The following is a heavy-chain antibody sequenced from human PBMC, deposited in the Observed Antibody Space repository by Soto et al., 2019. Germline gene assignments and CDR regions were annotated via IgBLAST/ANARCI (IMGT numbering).Heavy chain of an antibody. CDR2: IYYSGST. CDR1: CGSISSYY. Sequence: PWETPPPTCTFACGSISSYYWIWILQHTGKGLEWIGYIYYSGSTNYNPSLKSRVTISVDTSKNQFSLKLSSVTAADTAVYYCASTPGYCSGGSCSAGAFDIWGQGTMVTVSS. CDR3: ASTPGYCSGGSCSAGAFDI. J-gene: IGHJ3*02. V-gene: IGHV4-59*01. D-gene: IGHD2-15*01.